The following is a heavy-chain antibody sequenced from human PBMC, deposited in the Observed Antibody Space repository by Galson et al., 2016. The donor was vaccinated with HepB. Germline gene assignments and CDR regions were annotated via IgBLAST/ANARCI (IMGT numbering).Heavy chain of an antibody. V-gene: IGHV3-23*01. D-gene: IGHD1-1*01. CDR1: GFTFSMYG. J-gene: IGHJ6*04. CDR2: IRAGGEST. CDR3: AKDIRPVKATLDYYFYAMDV. Sequence: SLRLSCAASGFTFSMYGMDWVRKAPGKGLEWVSAIRAGGESTSYADSVKGRFTISRDNSKDTLYLQMDNLRADDTAFYYCAKDIRPVKATLDYYFYAMDVWGSGTTVTVSS.